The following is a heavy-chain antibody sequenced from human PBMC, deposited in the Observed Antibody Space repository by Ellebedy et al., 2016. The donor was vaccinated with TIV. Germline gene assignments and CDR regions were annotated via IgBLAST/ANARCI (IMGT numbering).Heavy chain of an antibody. CDR3: ARVLGSGWQPFDP. D-gene: IGHD6-19*01. J-gene: IGHJ5*02. V-gene: IGHV6-1*01. CDR2: TYYRSKWYN. CDR1: GDSVSSNTAV. Sequence: SQTLSLTXXISGDSVSSNTAVWNWIRQSPSRGLEWLGRTYYRSKWYNDYAVSVKSRITINPDTSKNQFSLQLNSVTPEDTAVYYCARVLGSGWQPFDPWGQGTLVTVSS.